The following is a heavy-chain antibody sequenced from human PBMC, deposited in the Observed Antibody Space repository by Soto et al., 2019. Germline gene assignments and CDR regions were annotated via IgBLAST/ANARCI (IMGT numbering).Heavy chain of an antibody. Sequence: PSETLSLTCTVSGGSISSGGYYWSWIRQHPGKGLEWIGYIYYSGSTYYNPSLKSRVTISVDTSKNQFSLKLSSVTAADTAVYYCARERGDEVAPMIIYSYGMDGWCQGTTVNLSS. CDR3: ARERGDEVAPMIIYSYGMDG. CDR1: GGSISSGGYY. V-gene: IGHV4-31*03. D-gene: IGHD3-16*01. J-gene: IGHJ6*02. CDR2: IYYSGST.